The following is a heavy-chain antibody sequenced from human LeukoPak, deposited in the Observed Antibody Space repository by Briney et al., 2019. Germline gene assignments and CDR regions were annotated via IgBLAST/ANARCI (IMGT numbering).Heavy chain of an antibody. CDR2: ISSSSSTI. D-gene: IGHD6-19*01. J-gene: IGHJ4*02. Sequence: GGSLRLSCAASGFTFSSYSMNWVRQAPGKGLEWVSYISSSSSTIYYADSVKGRFTISRDTSKNTLYLQMNSLRAEDTAVYYCASWPGGWYGEDSWGQGTLVTVSS. V-gene: IGHV3-48*01. CDR3: ASWPGGWYGEDS. CDR1: GFTFSSYS.